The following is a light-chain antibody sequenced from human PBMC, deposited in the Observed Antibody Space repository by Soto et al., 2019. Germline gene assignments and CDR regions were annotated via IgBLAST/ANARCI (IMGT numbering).Light chain of an antibody. CDR2: KAS. J-gene: IGKJ1*01. CDR3: QKYNSYWT. V-gene: IGKV1-5*03. Sequence: DIQMTQSPSTLSASVGDRVTITCRASQSISSWLAWYQQKPGKAPKLLIYKASSLESGVPSRFSGSGSGTDFTFTISSMQPDDFATYYCQKYNSYWTFGQGTKVEIK. CDR1: QSISSW.